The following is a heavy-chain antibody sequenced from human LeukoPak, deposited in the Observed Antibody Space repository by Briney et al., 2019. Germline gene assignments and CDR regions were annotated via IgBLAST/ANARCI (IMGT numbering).Heavy chain of an antibody. CDR3: ARLSVDHNAFDI. D-gene: IGHD1-14*01. J-gene: IGHJ3*02. CDR1: GGSVSSSNYY. V-gene: IGHV4-39*07. Sequence: SETLSLTCTVSGGSVSSSNYYWGWIRQPPGKGLEWIGSIYHSGSTNYNPSLKSRVTISVDTSKNQFSLKLSSVTAADTAVYYCARLSVDHNAFDIWGQGTMVTVSS. CDR2: IYHSGST.